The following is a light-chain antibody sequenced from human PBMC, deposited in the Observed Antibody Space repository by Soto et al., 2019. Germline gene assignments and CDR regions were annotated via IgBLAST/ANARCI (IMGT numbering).Light chain of an antibody. Sequence: DVLMTQSPLSLPVTPGEPASISCRSSQSLLHSNGYNYLDWYLQKPGQSPQLLIYLASNRASGVPDRFSGSGSGTDFTLKISRVEAEDVGVYYCMQALQTLTITFGQGTRLEIK. J-gene: IGKJ5*01. CDR2: LAS. V-gene: IGKV2-28*01. CDR3: MQALQTLTIT. CDR1: QSLLHSNGYNY.